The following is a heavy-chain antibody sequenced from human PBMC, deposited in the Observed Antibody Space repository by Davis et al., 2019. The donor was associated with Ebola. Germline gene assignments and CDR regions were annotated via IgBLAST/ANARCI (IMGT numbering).Heavy chain of an antibody. Sequence: PSETLSLTCTVSGGSISSYYWSWIRQPPGKGLEWIGYIYYSGSTNYNPSLKSRVTISVDTSKNQFSLKLRSVTAADTAVYYCVRGGDCGGGSCFSEYWGQGTLVTVSS. V-gene: IGHV4-59*01. CDR1: GGSISSYY. D-gene: IGHD2-15*01. CDR3: VRGGDCGGGSCFSEY. J-gene: IGHJ4*02. CDR2: IYYSGST.